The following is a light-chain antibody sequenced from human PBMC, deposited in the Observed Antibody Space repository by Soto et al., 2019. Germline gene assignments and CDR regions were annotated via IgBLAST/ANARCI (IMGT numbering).Light chain of an antibody. CDR2: DAS. Sequence: DIQMTQSPSSLSASVGDRVTITCQASQDISNYLNWYQQKPGKAPKLLIYDASNLETGVPSRFSGSGSGTDFTFTISSLQPEDIATYYCPQYDNLPQALTFGGGTKVEIK. CDR3: PQYDNLPQALT. J-gene: IGKJ4*01. CDR1: QDISNY. V-gene: IGKV1-33*01.